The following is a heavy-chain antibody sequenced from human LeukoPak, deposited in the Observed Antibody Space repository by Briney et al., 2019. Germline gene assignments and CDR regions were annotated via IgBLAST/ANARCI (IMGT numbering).Heavy chain of an antibody. J-gene: IGHJ4*02. CDR2: ISYDGSNK. Sequence: GRSLRLSCAASGFTFSRHGMHWVRQAPGKGLEWVAVISYDGSNKYYADSVKGRFTISRDNSKNTLYLQMNSLRAEDTAMYYCANPYCRGRSCYSGVGYWGQGTLVTVSS. CDR3: ANPYCRGRSCYSGVGY. D-gene: IGHD2-15*01. V-gene: IGHV3-30*18. CDR1: GFTFSRHG.